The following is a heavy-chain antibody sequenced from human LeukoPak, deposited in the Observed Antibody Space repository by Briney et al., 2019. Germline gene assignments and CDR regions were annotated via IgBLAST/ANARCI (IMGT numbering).Heavy chain of an antibody. V-gene: IGHV4-59*08. CDR2: ISYIGST. Sequence: SETLSLTCTVAGASISSYYWSWIRQPPGKGLEWIGYISYIGSTNYNPSLKSRVTISVDTSKNQFSLKLTSVTAADTAVYYCARHNEDSSGSWWFDYWGQGTLVTVSS. CDR1: GASISSYY. CDR3: ARHNEDSSGSWWFDY. J-gene: IGHJ4*02. D-gene: IGHD3-22*01.